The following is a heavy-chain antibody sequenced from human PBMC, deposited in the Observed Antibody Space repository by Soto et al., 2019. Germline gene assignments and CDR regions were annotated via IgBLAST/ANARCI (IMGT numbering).Heavy chain of an antibody. CDR3: ARYPHRVDFWSGYFFGAFEI. J-gene: IGHJ3*02. Sequence: QVQLQESGPGLVKPSQTLSLTCTVSGGSISSGGYYWSWIRQHPEKRLEWIGYIYYSGSSYYNPSLKSRVTKSVDTSKNQLPLKLSSVTAAETAVYYCARYPHRVDFWSGYFFGAFEIWGQGTMVTVSS. D-gene: IGHD3-3*01. V-gene: IGHV4-31*03. CDR1: GGSISSGGYY. CDR2: IYYSGSS.